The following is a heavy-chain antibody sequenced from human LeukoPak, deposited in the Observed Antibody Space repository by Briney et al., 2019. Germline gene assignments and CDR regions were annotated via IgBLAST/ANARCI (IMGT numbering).Heavy chain of an antibody. CDR2: IYHSGST. Sequence: PSEILSLTCAVSGDSIISSHWWSWVRQPPGKGLEWIGEIYHSGSTNYNPSLKSRVTISIDKSRNQFSLNLNSVTAADTAVYYCASARWDCWGQGTLVTVSS. J-gene: IGHJ4*02. V-gene: IGHV4-4*02. D-gene: IGHD5-24*01. CDR1: GDSIISSHW. CDR3: ASARWDC.